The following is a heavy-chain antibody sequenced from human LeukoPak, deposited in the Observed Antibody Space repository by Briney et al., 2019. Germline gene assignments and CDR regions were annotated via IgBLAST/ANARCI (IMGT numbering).Heavy chain of an antibody. CDR3: ARVSKTKDFWSGYWGYYFDY. CDR2: NYYSGST. V-gene: IGHV4-31*03. D-gene: IGHD3-3*01. J-gene: IGHJ4*02. CDR1: GGSISSGGYY. Sequence: SETLSLTCTVSGGSISSGGYYWSWIRQHPGKGLEWIGYNYYSGSTYYNPSLKSRVTISVDTSKNQFSLKLSSVTAADTAVYYCARVSKTKDFWSGYWGYYFDYWGQGTLVTVSS.